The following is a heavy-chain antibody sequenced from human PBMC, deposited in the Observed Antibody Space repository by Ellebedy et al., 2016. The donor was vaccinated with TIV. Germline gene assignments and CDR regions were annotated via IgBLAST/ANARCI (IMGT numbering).Heavy chain of an antibody. CDR2: VYYSGST. V-gene: IGHV4-59*08. J-gene: IGHJ2*01. Sequence: MPSETLSLTCTVSGGSISTYYWNWIRQPPGKGLEWIGYVYYSGSTSYNPSLKSRVTIYVDTSKKQFSLRLNSVTAADTAVYYCGSGAVVPAAMRYFDHWGRGTLVTVSS. CDR3: GSGAVVPAAMRYFDH. CDR1: GGSISTYY. D-gene: IGHD2-2*01.